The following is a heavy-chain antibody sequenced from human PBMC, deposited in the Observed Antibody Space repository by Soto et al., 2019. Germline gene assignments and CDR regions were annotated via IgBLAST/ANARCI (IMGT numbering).Heavy chain of an antibody. CDR2: IYDSGST. D-gene: IGHD3-22*01. V-gene: IGHV4-59*01. J-gene: IGHJ4*02. CDR3: ARDRAYYESSGLYFDY. CDR1: GDSIRSSY. Sequence: PSDTLSLTCTVSGDSIRSSYWSWIRPPPGKGLEWIGYIYDSGSTNYNPSLKRRVTISVDTSKSQFSLKLSSVTAADTAVYYCARDRAYYESSGLYFDYWGQGTLVTVSS.